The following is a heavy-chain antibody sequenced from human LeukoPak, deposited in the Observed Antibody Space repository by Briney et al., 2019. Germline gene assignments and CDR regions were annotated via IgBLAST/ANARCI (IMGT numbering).Heavy chain of an antibody. D-gene: IGHD3-10*01. CDR3: ARGSGAFDI. V-gene: IGHV4-59*01. CDR2: ISYSGIT. CDR1: GDSIRNYY. J-gene: IGHJ3*02. Sequence: PSGTLSLTCTVSGDSIRNYYWSWIPQTPGKGLEWLAYISYSGITNYSPSLMSRVTISVDTSKNQFSLKLNSVTPADTAVYYCARGSGAFDIWGQGTLVTVSS.